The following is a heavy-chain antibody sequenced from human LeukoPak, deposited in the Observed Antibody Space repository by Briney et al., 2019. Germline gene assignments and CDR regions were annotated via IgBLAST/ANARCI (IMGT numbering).Heavy chain of an antibody. D-gene: IGHD2-15*01. CDR1: GGTFSSYA. Sequence: WVKVSCKGSGGTFSSYAISWVRQAPGQGLEWMGRIIPILGIANYAQKFQGRVTITADKSTSTAYMELSSLRSEDTAVYYCARASPRPGYCSGGSCYPYHFDYWGQGPLVTVSS. V-gene: IGHV1-69*04. J-gene: IGHJ4*02. CDR2: IIPILGIA. CDR3: ARASPRPGYCSGGSCYPYHFDY.